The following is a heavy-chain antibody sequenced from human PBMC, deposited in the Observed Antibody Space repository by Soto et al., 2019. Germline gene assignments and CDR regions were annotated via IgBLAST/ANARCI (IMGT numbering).Heavy chain of an antibody. Sequence: SETLSLTCTVSGGSISSGDYYWSWIRQPPGKGLEWIGYIYYSGSTYYNPSLKSRVTISVDTSKNQFSLKLSPVTAADTAVYYCASAEYQLLAVLDYWGQGTLVTVSS. CDR3: ASAEYQLLAVLDY. J-gene: IGHJ4*02. V-gene: IGHV4-30-4*01. CDR1: GGSISSGDYY. D-gene: IGHD2-2*01. CDR2: IYYSGST.